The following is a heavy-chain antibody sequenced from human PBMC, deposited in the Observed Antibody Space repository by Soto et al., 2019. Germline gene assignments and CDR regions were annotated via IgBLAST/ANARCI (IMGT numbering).Heavy chain of an antibody. CDR1: GFTFSSYG. J-gene: IGHJ4*02. CDR3: AKLASSGYSDY. CDR2: ISYDGSNK. D-gene: IGHD3-22*01. Sequence: GGSLRLSCADSGFTFSSYGMHWVRQAPGKGLEWVAVISYDGSNKYYADSVKGRFTISRDNSKNTLYLQMNSLRAEDTAVYYCAKLASSGYSDYWGQGTLVTVSS. V-gene: IGHV3-30*18.